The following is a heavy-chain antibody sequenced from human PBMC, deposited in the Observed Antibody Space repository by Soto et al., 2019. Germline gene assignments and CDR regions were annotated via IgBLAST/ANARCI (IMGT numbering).Heavy chain of an antibody. CDR2: IYYSGST. D-gene: IGHD3-3*01. Sequence: KTSETLSLTCTVSGGSISSYYWSWIRQPPGKGLEWIGYIYYSGSTNYNPSLKSRVTISVDTSKNQFSLKLSSVTAADTAVYYCARDRKGDYDFWSGYHRPSQFYMDVWGKGTTVTVSS. V-gene: IGHV4-59*01. CDR3: ARDRKGDYDFWSGYHRPSQFYMDV. CDR1: GGSISSYY. J-gene: IGHJ6*03.